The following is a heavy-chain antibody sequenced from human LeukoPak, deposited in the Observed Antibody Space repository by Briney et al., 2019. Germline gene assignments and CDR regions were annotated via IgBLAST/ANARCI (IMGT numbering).Heavy chain of an antibody. V-gene: IGHV3-20*04. D-gene: IGHD4/OR15-4a*01. J-gene: IGHJ3*02. CDR3: ARFVQASWVLTMGGHDAFDI. CDR2: INWNGGST. CDR1: GFTFDDYG. Sequence: GGSLRLSCAASGFTFDDYGMSWVRQAPGKGLEWVSGINWNGGSTGYADSVKGRFTISRDNAKNSLYLQMNSLRAEDTALYYCARFVQASWVLTMGGHDAFDIWGQGTMVTVSS.